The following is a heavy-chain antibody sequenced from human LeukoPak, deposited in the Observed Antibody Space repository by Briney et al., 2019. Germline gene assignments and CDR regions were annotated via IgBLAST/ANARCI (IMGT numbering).Heavy chain of an antibody. CDR2: INPNSGGT. CDR1: GYTFTVSY. D-gene: IGHD4-23*01. CDR3: ARTYYGGNSFFDY. V-gene: IGHV1-2*02. Sequence: ASVKVSCKASGYTFTVSYMHGVRQAPGQGVEWMGWINPNSGGTNYTQTFQGRVTMTSDTSISTAYMELSRLRSDDTAVYYCARTYYGGNSFFDYWGQGTLVTVSS. J-gene: IGHJ4*02.